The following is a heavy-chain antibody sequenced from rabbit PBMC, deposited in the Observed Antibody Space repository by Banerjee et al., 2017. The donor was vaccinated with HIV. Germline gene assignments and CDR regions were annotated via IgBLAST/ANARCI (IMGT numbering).Heavy chain of an antibody. V-gene: IGHV1S45*01. CDR1: GFDFSSNA. CDR2: IYAGSSGST. CDR3: ARESYAAYGVANYGMDL. D-gene: IGHD4-2*01. J-gene: IGHJ6*01. Sequence: QQQLEESGGGLVKPEGSLTLTCKASGFDFSSNAMCWVRQAPGKGLEWIACIYAGSSGSTWYASWAKGRFTISKTSSTTVTLQMTSLTAADTATYFCARESYAAYGVANYGMDLWGQGTLVTVS.